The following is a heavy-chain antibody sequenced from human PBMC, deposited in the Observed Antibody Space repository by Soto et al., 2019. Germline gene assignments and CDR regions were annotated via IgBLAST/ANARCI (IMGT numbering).Heavy chain of an antibody. Sequence: GGSLRLSCAASGFTFSSYDMHWVRQAPGKGLEWVAVISYDGSNKYYADSVKGRFTISRDNSKNTLYLQMNSLRAEDTDVYYCAKDGGYYDSSGYHYYFDYWGQGTLVTVSS. D-gene: IGHD3-22*01. J-gene: IGHJ4*02. CDR1: GFTFSSYD. CDR2: ISYDGSNK. V-gene: IGHV3-30*18. CDR3: AKDGGYYDSSGYHYYFDY.